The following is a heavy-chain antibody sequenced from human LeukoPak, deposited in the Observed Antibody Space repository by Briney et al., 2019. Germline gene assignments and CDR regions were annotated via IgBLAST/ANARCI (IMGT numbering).Heavy chain of an antibody. CDR3: AKDSSIAVADCGFDY. CDR1: GFTFSSYA. J-gene: IGHJ4*02. Sequence: GGSLRLSCAASGFTFSSYAMIGLLQAPGKGLEGVSAISGSGGSTYYADSVKGRFTISRDNSKNTLYLQMNSLRAEDTAVYYCAKDSSIAVADCGFDYWGQGTLVTVSS. D-gene: IGHD6-19*01. CDR2: ISGSGGST. V-gene: IGHV3-23*01.